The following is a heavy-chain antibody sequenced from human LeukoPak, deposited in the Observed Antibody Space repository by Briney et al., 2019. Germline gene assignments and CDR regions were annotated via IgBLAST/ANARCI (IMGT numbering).Heavy chain of an antibody. V-gene: IGHV4-38-2*02. CDR3: ARDKVDYYDSSGQFTGGAFDI. D-gene: IGHD3-22*01. J-gene: IGHJ3*02. Sequence: PSETLSLTCTVSGYSISSGYYWGWIRQPPGKGLEWIGNIYHSGSTYSNPSLKSRVTISVDKSKNQFSLKLSSVTAADTAVYYCARDKVDYYDSSGQFTGGAFDIWGQGTMVTVSS. CDR2: IYHSGST. CDR1: GYSISSGYY.